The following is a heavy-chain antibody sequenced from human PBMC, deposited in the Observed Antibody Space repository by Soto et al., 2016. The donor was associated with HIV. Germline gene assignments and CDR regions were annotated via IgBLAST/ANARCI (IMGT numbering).Heavy chain of an antibody. CDR1: GFTFGSHA. J-gene: IGHJ4*02. V-gene: IGHV3-23*01. CDR3: AKHDRLCLDY. CDR2: ISGSGVTT. D-gene: IGHD3-16*01. Sequence: EVQLLESGEPWHSLGGPVRLSCAASGFTFGSHAMSWVRQVPGKGLEWVSEISGSGVTTYYADSMKGRFTISRDNSMNILYLEMNDLRAEDTARYYCAKHDRLCLDYWGQGTLVTVSS.